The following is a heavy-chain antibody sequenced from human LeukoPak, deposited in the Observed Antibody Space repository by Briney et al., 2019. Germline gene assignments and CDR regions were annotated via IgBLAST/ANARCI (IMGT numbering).Heavy chain of an antibody. V-gene: IGHV1-8*03. CDR2: FNPNSGSA. D-gene: IGHD3-16*01. CDR1: GYTFTSYD. CDR3: AREGGGIDY. Sequence: GASVKVSCKASGYTFTSYDINWVRQATGQGLEWMGWFNPNSGSAGYAQNFQGRVTITRDTSASTAYMELSSLRSEDMAVYYCAREGGGIDYWGQGTLVTVSS. J-gene: IGHJ4*02.